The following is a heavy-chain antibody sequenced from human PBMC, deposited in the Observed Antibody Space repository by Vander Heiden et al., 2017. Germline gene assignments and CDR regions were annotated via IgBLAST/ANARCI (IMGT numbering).Heavy chain of an antibody. CDR3: ARARGCGGDCYTFDY. J-gene: IGHJ4*02. Sequence: EVQLVESGGGLVQPGGSLRLSCAASGFTFSSYDMHWVRQATGKGLEWVSAIGTAGDTYYPGSVKGRFTISRENAKNSLYLQMNSLRAGDTAVYYCARARGCGGDCYTFDYWGQGTLVTVSS. D-gene: IGHD2-21*02. CDR2: IGTAGDT. CDR1: GFTFSSYD. V-gene: IGHV3-13*01.